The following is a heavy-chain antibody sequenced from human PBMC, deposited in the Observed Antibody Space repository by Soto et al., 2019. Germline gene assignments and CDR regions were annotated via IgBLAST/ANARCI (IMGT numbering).Heavy chain of an antibody. J-gene: IGHJ6*02. CDR1: GFTFDDYA. Sequence: GGSLRLSCAASGFTFDDYAMHWVRQAPGKGLEWVSGISWNSGSIGYADSVKGRFTISRDNAKNSLYLQMNSLRAEDTALYYCAKDMGIRAYYGMDVWGQGTTVTV. CDR2: ISWNSGSI. D-gene: IGHD3-3*02. CDR3: AKDMGIRAYYGMDV. V-gene: IGHV3-9*01.